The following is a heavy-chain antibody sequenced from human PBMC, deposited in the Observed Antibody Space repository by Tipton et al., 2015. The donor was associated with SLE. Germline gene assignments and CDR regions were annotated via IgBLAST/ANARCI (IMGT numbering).Heavy chain of an antibody. CDR3: AKGILQGTFYGMAV. CDR2: ISWNSGSI. Sequence: SLRLSCAASGFTFDDYAMHWVRQAPGKGLEWVSGISWNSGSIGYADSVKGRFTISRDNAKNSLYLQMNSLRAEDTALYYCAKGILQGTFYGMAVWGLVTTVTVSS. D-gene: IGHD2/OR15-2a*01. CDR1: GFTFDDYA. J-gene: IGHJ6*02. V-gene: IGHV3-9*01.